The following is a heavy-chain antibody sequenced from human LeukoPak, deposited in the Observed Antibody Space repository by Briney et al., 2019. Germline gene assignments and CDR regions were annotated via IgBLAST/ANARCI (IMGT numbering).Heavy chain of an antibody. Sequence: ASVKVSCKASGYTFTSYGISWVRQAPGQGLEWMGWISAYNGNTNYAQKLQGRVTMTTDTSTSTAYMELRSLRSDNTAVYYCARDPYSSSSVGLWFDPWGQGTLVTVSS. CDR2: ISAYNGNT. CDR1: GYTFTSYG. D-gene: IGHD6-6*01. J-gene: IGHJ5*02. CDR3: ARDPYSSSSVGLWFDP. V-gene: IGHV1-18*01.